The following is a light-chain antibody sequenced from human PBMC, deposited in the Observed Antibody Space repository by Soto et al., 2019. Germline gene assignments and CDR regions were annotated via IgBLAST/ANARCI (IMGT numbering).Light chain of an antibody. CDR3: VLYMGSGIGV. CDR1: SGSVSTSYY. V-gene: IGLV8-61*01. J-gene: IGLJ3*02. Sequence: QAVVTQEPSFSVSPGRTVTLTCGLTSGSVSTSYYPSWYQQTPGQAPRTLIYSKNTRSSGVPDRFSGSILGNKAALTITGAQADDESDYYCVLYMGSGIGVFGGGTKLTV. CDR2: SKN.